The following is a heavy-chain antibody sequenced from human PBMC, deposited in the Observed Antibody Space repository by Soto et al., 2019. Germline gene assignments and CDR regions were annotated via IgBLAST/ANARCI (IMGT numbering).Heavy chain of an antibody. Sequence: QVQLVQSGGEVKKPGASVTVSCKASGYPFTKYGLTWLRQAPGQGLEWMGWISAYNGKTNYAQNLQDRVTVTIDTSASTAHMEVRSLKSDDTAVYYCARVADGSGRHYYYYYGMDVWGQGTTVTVSS. D-gene: IGHD3-10*01. J-gene: IGHJ6*02. V-gene: IGHV1-18*04. CDR3: ARVADGSGRHYYYYYGMDV. CDR2: ISAYNGKT. CDR1: GYPFTKYG.